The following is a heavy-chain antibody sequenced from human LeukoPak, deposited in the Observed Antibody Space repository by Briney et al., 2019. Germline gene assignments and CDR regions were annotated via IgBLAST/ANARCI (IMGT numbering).Heavy chain of an antibody. CDR2: INHSGST. Sequence: SETLSLTCAVYGGSFSGYYWSWIRQPPGKGLEWIGEINHSGSTNYNPSLKCRVTISVDTSKNQFSLKLSSVTAADTAVYYCARGSGSSGYSLDYWGQGTLVTVSS. CDR1: GGSFSGYY. V-gene: IGHV4-34*01. D-gene: IGHD3-22*01. J-gene: IGHJ4*02. CDR3: ARGSGSSGYSLDY.